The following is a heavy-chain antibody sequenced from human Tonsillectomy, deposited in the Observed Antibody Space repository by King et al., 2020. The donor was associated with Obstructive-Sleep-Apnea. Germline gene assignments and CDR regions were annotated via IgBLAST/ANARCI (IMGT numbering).Heavy chain of an antibody. CDR1: VFTFSSYA. CDR2: ISGGGGST. Sequence: VQLVESGGGLVQPGGSLRLSCAASVFTFSSYARSGFRQAPGRGREWVAAISGGGGSTYYADSGKGRFTISRDNSKNTPYLQINSLRAEDTAVYYCAKSLEMATIANAFDIWGQGTMVTVSS. D-gene: IGHD5-24*01. CDR3: AKSLEMATIANAFDI. J-gene: IGHJ3*02. V-gene: IGHV3-23*04.